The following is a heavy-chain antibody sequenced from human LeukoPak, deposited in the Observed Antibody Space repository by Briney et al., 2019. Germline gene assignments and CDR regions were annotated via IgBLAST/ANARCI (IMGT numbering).Heavy chain of an antibody. D-gene: IGHD3-10*01. CDR1: GGSISGSGSC. Sequence: SETLSLTCTVSGGSISGSGSCWAWIRQPPGKGLEWIGSIYYTGNTYYNPSLKSRVTISVDTSKSQFSLKLSSVTAADTAVYYCARGTMVRGVIILSYYFDYWGQGTLVTVSS. CDR3: ARGTMVRGVIILSYYFDY. J-gene: IGHJ4*02. V-gene: IGHV4-39*01. CDR2: IYYTGNT.